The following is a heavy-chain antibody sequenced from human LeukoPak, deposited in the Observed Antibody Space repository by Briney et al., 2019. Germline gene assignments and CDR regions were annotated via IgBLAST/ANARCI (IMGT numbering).Heavy chain of an antibody. J-gene: IGHJ4*02. CDR1: GFTFSSYW. D-gene: IGHD1-26*01. CDR2: IDTDGSFT. V-gene: IGHV3-74*01. Sequence: GGSLRLSCAASGFTFSSYWMHWVRQAPGKGLVWVSRIDTDGSFTSYADSVRGRFTISRDNAKNTLYLQMSSLRAEDTAVYYCIRETVGAPGNDYWGQGTLVTVSS. CDR3: IRETVGAPGNDY.